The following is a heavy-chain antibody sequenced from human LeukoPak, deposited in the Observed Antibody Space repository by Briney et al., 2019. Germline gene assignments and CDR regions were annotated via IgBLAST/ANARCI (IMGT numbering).Heavy chain of an antibody. V-gene: IGHV3-7*01. CDR3: ARGLTAIDV. J-gene: IGHJ3*01. CDR1: GFTFSSHW. Sequence: GGSLRLSCAAPGFTFSSHWMSWVRQAPGKGLEWVATIKQDGSEKYYVDSVKGRFTISRDNAKNSLYLQMNSLRAVDTALYYCARGLTAIDVWGQGTMVTVSS. D-gene: IGHD5-18*01. CDR2: IKQDGSEK.